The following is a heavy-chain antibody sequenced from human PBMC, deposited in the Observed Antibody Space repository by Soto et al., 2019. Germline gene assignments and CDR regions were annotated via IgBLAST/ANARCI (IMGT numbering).Heavy chain of an antibody. Sequence: ASVKVSCKASGYTFTSYGISWVRQAPGQGLEWMGWISAYNGNTNYAQKLQGRVTMTTDTSTSTAYMELRSLRSDDTAVYYCAGIVVVPAAGNYYYYGMDVWGQGTTVTVSS. CDR3: AGIVVVPAAGNYYYYGMDV. CDR1: GYTFTSYG. D-gene: IGHD2-2*01. J-gene: IGHJ6*02. V-gene: IGHV1-18*01. CDR2: ISAYNGNT.